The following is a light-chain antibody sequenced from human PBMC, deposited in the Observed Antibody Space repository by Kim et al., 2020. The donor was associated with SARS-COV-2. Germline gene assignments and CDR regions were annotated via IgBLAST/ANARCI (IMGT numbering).Light chain of an antibody. CDR2: DVS. J-gene: IGLJ3*02. V-gene: IGLV2-11*01. CDR3: CSYAGSYTWV. Sequence: GQSFTISCTGTSSDVCGYNYVSWYQQHPGKAPKLMIYDVSERPSGCPARFSGSKSGNTASLTISGLQAEDEADYYCCSYAGSYTWVFGGGTQLTVL. CDR1: SSDVCGYNY.